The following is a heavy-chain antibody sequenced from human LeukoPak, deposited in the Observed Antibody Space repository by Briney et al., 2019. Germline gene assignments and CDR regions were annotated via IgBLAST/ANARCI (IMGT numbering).Heavy chain of an antibody. CDR2: IRTKTDGGTT. V-gene: IGHV3-15*01. D-gene: IGHD7-27*01. CDR3: ARDLSSLGLDD. J-gene: IGHJ4*02. Sequence: GGSLRLSCAASGFTFRNACMNWVRQAPGRGLEWVGRIRTKTDGGTTDNAAPVKGRFTISRDNSKNTVYLQMNSLRAGDTALYFCARDLSSLGLDDWGQGTLVTVSS. CDR1: GFTFRNAC.